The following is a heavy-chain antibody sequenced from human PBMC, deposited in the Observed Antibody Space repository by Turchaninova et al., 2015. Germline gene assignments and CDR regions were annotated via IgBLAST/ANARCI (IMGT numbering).Heavy chain of an antibody. CDR1: GFSLSASGVA. CDR3: ASGGDYRPFLGFDI. Sequence: QITLKESGPTLVKPTESLTLTCTFSGFSLSASGVAVGWISQPPGKALEWLALISWDDDKHYRPSLKSRLTITKDTTKNQVVLTMTNMDPVDTATYYWASGGDYRPFLGFDIWGLGTMVTVSS. V-gene: IGHV2-5*02. CDR2: ISWDDDK. J-gene: IGHJ3*02. D-gene: IGHD4-17*01.